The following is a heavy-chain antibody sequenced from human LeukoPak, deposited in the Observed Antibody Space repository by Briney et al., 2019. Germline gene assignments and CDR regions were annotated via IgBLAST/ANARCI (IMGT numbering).Heavy chain of an antibody. CDR2: ISYDGSNK. CDR1: GFTFSSYA. Sequence: GGSLRLSCAASGFTFSSYAMHWVRQAPGKGLEWVAVISYDGSNKYYADSVKGRFTISRDNSKNTLYLQMNSLRAEDTAVYYCARVARSSPGFDYWGQGTLVTVSS. J-gene: IGHJ4*02. D-gene: IGHD6-6*01. V-gene: IGHV3-30*04. CDR3: ARVARSSPGFDY.